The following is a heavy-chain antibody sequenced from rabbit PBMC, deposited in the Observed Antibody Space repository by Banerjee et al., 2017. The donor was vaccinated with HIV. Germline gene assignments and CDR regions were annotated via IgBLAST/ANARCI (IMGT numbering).Heavy chain of an antibody. CDR1: GFSFSSSDH. J-gene: IGHJ4*01. CDR2: IYAGSSGRT. D-gene: IGHD6-1*01. CDR3: AREGSTTAYAFNL. Sequence: QQLVESGGGLVKPGASLTLTCKASGFSFSSSDHMCWVRQAPGKGLEWIACIYAGSSGRTYYASWAKGRFTISKTSSTTVTLQMTSLTAADTATYFCAREGSTTAYAFNLWGPGTLVTVS. V-gene: IGHV1S40*01.